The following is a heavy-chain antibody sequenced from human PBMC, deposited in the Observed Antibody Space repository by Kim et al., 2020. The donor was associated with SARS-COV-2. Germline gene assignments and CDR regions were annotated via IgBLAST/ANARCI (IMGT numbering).Heavy chain of an antibody. CDR3: ASDPGLRNGMHY. CDR1: GFTVSSDY. V-gene: IGHV3-53*04. CDR2: IYSGGAT. J-gene: IGHJ6*02. Sequence: GGSLRLSCVASGFTVSSDYVNWVRQAPGKGLEWVSVIYSGGATYYADFVKGRFTISRHDSNNTLSLQMTNLRPEDMAVYYCASDPGLRNGMHYWGPGTTVTVSS.